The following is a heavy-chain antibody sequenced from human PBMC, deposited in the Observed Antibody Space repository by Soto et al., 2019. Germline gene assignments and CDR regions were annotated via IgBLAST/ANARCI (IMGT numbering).Heavy chain of an antibody. J-gene: IGHJ4*02. D-gene: IGHD6-19*01. CDR3: ARLYTSGWYFDH. V-gene: IGHV3-48*02. CDR2: ITRRSSPI. CDR1: GFTFSSYS. Sequence: GGSLRLSCAASGFTFSSYSMNWVRQAPGKGLEWVSYITRRSSPIYYADSVKGRFTISRDNGKNSLYLQMNSLRDEDTAVYYCARLYTSGWYFDHWGKGTLVTVS.